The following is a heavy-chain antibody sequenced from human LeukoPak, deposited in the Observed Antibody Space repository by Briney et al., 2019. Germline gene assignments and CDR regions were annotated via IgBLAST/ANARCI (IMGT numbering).Heavy chain of an antibody. CDR1: GYTLTELS. J-gene: IGHJ4*02. V-gene: IGHV1-24*01. CDR2: FDPEDGET. D-gene: IGHD1-26*01. CDR3: AILPIRVGATFLLAFDY. Sequence: ASVKVSCKVSGYTLTELSMHWVRQAPGKGLEWMGGFDPEDGETIYAQKFQGRVTMTEDTSTDTAYMELSILRSEDTAVYYCAILPIRVGATFLLAFDYWGQGTLVTVSS.